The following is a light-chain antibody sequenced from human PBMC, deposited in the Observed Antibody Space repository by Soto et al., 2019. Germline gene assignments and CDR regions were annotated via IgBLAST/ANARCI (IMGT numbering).Light chain of an antibody. CDR2: DAS. J-gene: IGKJ2*01. CDR3: QQYDSYSYT. V-gene: IGKV1-5*01. CDR1: QTIGNR. Sequence: IQMTQSPSTLSASVGDRVTITCRASQTIGNRLAWYQQKTGKAPKLLIYDASSLERGVPSRFSGSRSGTECTLTISSLQPDDFATYYCQQYDSYSYTFGQGTKLEIK.